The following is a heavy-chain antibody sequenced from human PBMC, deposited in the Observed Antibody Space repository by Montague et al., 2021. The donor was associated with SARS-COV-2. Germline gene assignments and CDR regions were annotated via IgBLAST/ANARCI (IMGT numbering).Heavy chain of an antibody. CDR2: ISDTGANT. V-gene: IGHV3-23*01. D-gene: IGHD3-10*01. J-gene: IGHJ4*02. CDR3: AKSTHYYASGTYYNTYYFDH. CDR1: GFTFSNYG. Sequence: SLRLSCAASGFTFSNYGMSWVRQAPGKGLEWVSLISDTGANTHYADSVKGRFTISRDNSKNTVLLQMNSLRAEDTAVYYCAKSTHYYASGTYYNTYYFDHWGQGPLVTVSS.